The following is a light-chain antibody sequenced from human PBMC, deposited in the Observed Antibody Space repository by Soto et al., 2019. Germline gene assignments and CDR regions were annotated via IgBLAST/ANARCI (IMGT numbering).Light chain of an antibody. CDR3: QQYNDWPLT. J-gene: IGKJ1*01. Sequence: EILITQSPVTLSVSPGERVTLSCRASQSVSSNLAWYPQKPGQAPSLLIYGAFTRETGIPARFSGTGSGTEFTLTISSLQSEDFELDYCQQYNDWPLTFGQGTKVDIK. CDR2: GAF. V-gene: IGKV3-15*01. CDR1: QSVSSN.